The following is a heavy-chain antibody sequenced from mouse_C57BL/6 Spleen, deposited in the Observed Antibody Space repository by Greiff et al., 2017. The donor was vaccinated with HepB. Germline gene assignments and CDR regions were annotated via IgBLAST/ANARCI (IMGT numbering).Heavy chain of an antibody. V-gene: IGHV3-6*01. CDR2: ISYDGSN. D-gene: IGHD3-3*01. CDR1: GYSITSGYY. Sequence: EVQRVESGPGLVKPSQSLSLTCSVTGYSITSGYYWNWIRQFPGNKLEWMGYISYDGSNNYNPSLKNRISITRDTSKNQFFLKLNSVTTEYTATYYCARGGHFDYWGQGTTLTVSS. CDR3: ARGGHFDY. J-gene: IGHJ2*01.